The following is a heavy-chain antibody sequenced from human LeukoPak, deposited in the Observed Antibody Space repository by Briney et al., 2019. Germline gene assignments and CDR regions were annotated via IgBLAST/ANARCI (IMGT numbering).Heavy chain of an antibody. V-gene: IGHV4-39*01. Sequence: SETLSLTCTVSGGSISSSSYYWGWIRQPPGKGLEWIGTIYYSGSTYSGSTYYNPSLKSRVTMSADTSTNQFSLKLNSVTAADTAVYYCARGSSHSSGWYRWGQGTLVTVSS. CDR1: GGSISSSSYY. CDR3: ARGSSHSSGWYR. CDR2: IYYSGSTYSGST. D-gene: IGHD6-19*01. J-gene: IGHJ4*02.